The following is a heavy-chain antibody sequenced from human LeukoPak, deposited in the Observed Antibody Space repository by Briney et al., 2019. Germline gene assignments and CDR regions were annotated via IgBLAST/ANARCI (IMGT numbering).Heavy chain of an antibody. CDR3: GAGRQFIVAFDI. V-gene: IGHV3-48*03. J-gene: IGHJ3*02. D-gene: IGHD2-15*01. CDR1: GFTFNSYE. CDR2: ISSGATTI. Sequence: PGGSLRLSCAASGFTFNSYEFYGVRQAPGKGLEWIAYISSGATTIKYAGSVKGQFTISRDDAKKSVFLQMNSLRDDDTAIYYCGAGRQFIVAFDIWGQGTLVTVSS.